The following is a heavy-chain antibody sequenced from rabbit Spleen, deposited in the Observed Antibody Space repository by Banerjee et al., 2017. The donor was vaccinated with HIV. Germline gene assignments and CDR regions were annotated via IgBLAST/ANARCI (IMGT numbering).Heavy chain of an antibody. D-gene: IGHD3-1*01. CDR2: IDPIFGIT. Sequence: QEQLEESGGDLVKPGASLTLTCTASGLDFSSSDWIYWVRQAPGKGLEWIGYIDPIFGITYFANWAKGRFTISKTSSTTVTLQMTSLTAADTATYFCAREKSGNHGHDLWGPGTLVTVS. CDR3: AREKSGNHGHDL. J-gene: IGHJ4*01. V-gene: IGHV1S45*01. CDR1: GLDFSSSDW.